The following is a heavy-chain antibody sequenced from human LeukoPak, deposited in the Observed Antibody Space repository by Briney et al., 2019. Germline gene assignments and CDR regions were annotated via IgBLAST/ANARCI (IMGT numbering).Heavy chain of an antibody. Sequence: GGSLRLSCAASEFTFNSYAMSWGRQAPGKGLEWVSAISVSGATTDYADSVRGRFTISRDNSKNTLYLQMNNLRAEDTAVYYCAKDRGRLFDYWGQGTLVTVSS. J-gene: IGHJ4*02. CDR1: EFTFNSYA. CDR2: ISVSGATT. CDR3: AKDRGRLFDY. D-gene: IGHD5-12*01. V-gene: IGHV3-23*01.